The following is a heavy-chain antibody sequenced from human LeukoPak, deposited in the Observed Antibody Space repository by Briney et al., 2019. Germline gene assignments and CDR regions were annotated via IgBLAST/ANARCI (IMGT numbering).Heavy chain of an antibody. CDR2: INPNSGGT. J-gene: IGHJ4*02. CDR3: ARDGLVAVAGIQNY. Sequence: GASVKVSCEASGYTFTGYYMHWVRQAPGQGLEWMGWINPNSGGTNYAQKFQGRVTMTRDTSISTAYMELSRLRSDDTAVYYCARDGLVAVAGIQNYWGQGTLVTASS. D-gene: IGHD6-19*01. V-gene: IGHV1-2*02. CDR1: GYTFTGYY.